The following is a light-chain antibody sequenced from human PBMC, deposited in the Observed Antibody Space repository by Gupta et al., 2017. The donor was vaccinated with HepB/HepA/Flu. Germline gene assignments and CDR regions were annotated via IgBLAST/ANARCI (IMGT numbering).Light chain of an antibody. CDR3: QQDGSFIT. Sequence: ETVLTPPPGTLSLSPGERATLSCRASQSVSSSYLAWYQQKPGQAPRLLIYGASSRATGIPDRFSGSGSGTDFTLTISRLEPEDFAVYYLQQDGSFITFGQGTRLEIK. CDR2: GAS. V-gene: IGKV3-20*01. J-gene: IGKJ5*01. CDR1: QSVSSSY.